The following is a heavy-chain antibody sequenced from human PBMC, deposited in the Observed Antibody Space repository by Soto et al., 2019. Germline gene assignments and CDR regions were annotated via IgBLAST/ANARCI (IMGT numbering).Heavy chain of an antibody. CDR3: AKEYEYSSGWERIDY. J-gene: IGHJ4*02. D-gene: IGHD6-19*01. Sequence: EVQLLESGGGLVQPGGSLRLSCAASGFTFSSYARSWVRQAPGKGLEWVSAISGSGGSTYYADSVKGRFTISRDNSKTTLYLQMNSLRAEDTAVYYCAKEYEYSSGWERIDYWGQGTLVTVSS. CDR2: ISGSGGST. V-gene: IGHV3-23*01. CDR1: GFTFSSYA.